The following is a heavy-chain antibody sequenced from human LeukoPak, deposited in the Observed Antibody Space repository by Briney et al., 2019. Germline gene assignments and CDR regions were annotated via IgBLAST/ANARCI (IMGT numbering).Heavy chain of an antibody. D-gene: IGHD3-22*01. CDR2: IYYSGST. J-gene: IGHJ3*02. CDR3: ARAPGTMIVVVPKPDAFDI. V-gene: IGHV4-31*03. CDR1: GGSISSGGYC. Sequence: SETLSLTCTVSGGSISSGGYCWSWLRQHPGKGLEWIGYIYYSGSTYYNPSLKSRVTISVDTSKNQFSLKLSSVTAADTAVYYCARAPGTMIVVVPKPDAFDIWGQGTMVTVSS.